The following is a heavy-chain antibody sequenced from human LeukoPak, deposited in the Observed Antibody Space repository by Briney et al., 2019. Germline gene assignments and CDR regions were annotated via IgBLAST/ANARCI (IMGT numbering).Heavy chain of an antibody. CDR2: IHYSGST. Sequence: PSETLSLTCAVYGGSFSGYYWSWIRQPPGKGLEWIGYIHYSGSTYYNPSLQSRLSISIDTSKNQFSLKLRSVTAADTAVYYCARENYYDSSGLDYWGQGTLVTVSS. CDR3: ARENYYDSSGLDY. CDR1: GGSFSGYY. D-gene: IGHD3-22*01. V-gene: IGHV4-34*09. J-gene: IGHJ4*02.